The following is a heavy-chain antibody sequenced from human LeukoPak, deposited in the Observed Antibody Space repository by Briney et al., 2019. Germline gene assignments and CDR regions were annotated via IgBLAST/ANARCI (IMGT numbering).Heavy chain of an antibody. CDR2: ISAYNGNT. CDR3: ARDSTSRITIFGVALSPDY. Sequence: ASVKVSCKASGYTFTSYGISWVRQAPGQGLEWMGWISAYNGNTNYAQKLQGRVTMTTDTSTSTAYMELRSLRSDDTAVYYCARDSTSRITIFGVALSPDYWGQGTLVTVSS. V-gene: IGHV1-18*01. D-gene: IGHD3-3*01. CDR1: GYTFTSYG. J-gene: IGHJ4*02.